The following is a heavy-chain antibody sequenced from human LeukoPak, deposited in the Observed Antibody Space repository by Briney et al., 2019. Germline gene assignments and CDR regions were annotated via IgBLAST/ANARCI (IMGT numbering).Heavy chain of an antibody. CDR1: GYTFSGYG. Sequence: ASVTVSCKTSGYTFSGYGISWVRQAPGQGLEWMGWITGNNGNTNYAPSLQGRVTMTTDTSTNTVYMELTSLKSDDTAVYYCARDQRNSGSYRFEYWGQGTLVTVSS. CDR2: ITGNNGNT. CDR3: ARDQRNSGSYRFEY. J-gene: IGHJ4*02. V-gene: IGHV1-18*01. D-gene: IGHD1-26*01.